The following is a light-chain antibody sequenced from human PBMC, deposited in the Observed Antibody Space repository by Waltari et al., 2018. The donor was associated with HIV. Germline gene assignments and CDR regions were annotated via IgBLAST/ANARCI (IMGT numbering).Light chain of an antibody. J-gene: IGKJ1*01. CDR3: HQYYSTPQT. Sequence: IVMTQSPDSLAVSLGEWATISCRSSQSGFFSSNSKHYLAWYQQKSGQPPKVVISWASTRESGVPDRFSGSGSGTDFNLTISSLQAEDVAVYYCHQYYSTPQTFGQGTKVEVK. CDR2: WAS. V-gene: IGKV4-1*01. CDR1: QSGFFSSNSKHY.